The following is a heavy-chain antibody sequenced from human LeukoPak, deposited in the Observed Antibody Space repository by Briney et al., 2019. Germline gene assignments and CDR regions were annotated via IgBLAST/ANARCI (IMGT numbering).Heavy chain of an antibody. CDR3: ARDKSYAFDI. CDR1: GFTFSRYA. CDR2: ISYDGSNK. Sequence: PGRSLRLSCAASGFTFSRYAMHWVRQAPGKGLEWVAVISYDGSNKYYADSVKGRFTISRDNSKNTLYLQMNSLRAEDTAVYYCARDKSYAFDIWGQGTMVTVSS. J-gene: IGHJ3*02. V-gene: IGHV3-30-3*01.